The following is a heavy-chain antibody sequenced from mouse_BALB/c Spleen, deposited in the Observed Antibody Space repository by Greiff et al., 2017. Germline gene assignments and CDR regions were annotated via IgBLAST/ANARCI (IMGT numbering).Heavy chain of an antibody. V-gene: IGHV5-4*02. CDR2: ISDGGSYT. D-gene: IGHD1-1*01. Sequence: EVKLMESGGGLVKPGGSLKLSCAASGFTFSDYYMYWVRQTPEKRLEWVATISDGGSYTYYPDSVKGRFTISRDNAKNNLYLQMSSLKSEDTAMYYCARDYYGSFDYWSQGTTLTVSS. J-gene: IGHJ2*01. CDR1: GFTFSDYY. CDR3: ARDYYGSFDY.